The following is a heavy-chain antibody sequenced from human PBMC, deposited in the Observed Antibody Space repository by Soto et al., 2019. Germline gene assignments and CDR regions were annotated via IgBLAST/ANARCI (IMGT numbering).Heavy chain of an antibody. CDR2: IHHSGRT. J-gene: IGHJ4*02. CDR3: SRGGDWQFDY. Sequence: QVQLQESGPGLVKPSGTLSLTCAVSGDSISSDKWWSWVRQPPGKGLEWIGEIHHSGRTNYNSSLKSRVTILVEKSKNQVSLELSSMTDADTAVYYCSRGGDWQFDYWGQGTLVTVSS. D-gene: IGHD2-21*02. V-gene: IGHV4-4*02. CDR1: GDSISSDKW.